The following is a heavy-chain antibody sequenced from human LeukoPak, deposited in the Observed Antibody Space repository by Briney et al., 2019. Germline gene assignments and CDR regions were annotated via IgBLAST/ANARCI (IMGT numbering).Heavy chain of an antibody. Sequence: GGSLRLSCVGSGFTFSDHWMHWVRQAPGKGLVWVSRIRNDGGETNYADSVKGRFTISRDNAKNTLFLQMNSLRAEDTAVYYCSRVRASFDYWGQGTLVTVTS. D-gene: IGHD3-10*01. J-gene: IGHJ4*02. CDR3: SRVRASFDY. CDR1: GFTFSDHW. CDR2: IRNDGGET. V-gene: IGHV3-74*01.